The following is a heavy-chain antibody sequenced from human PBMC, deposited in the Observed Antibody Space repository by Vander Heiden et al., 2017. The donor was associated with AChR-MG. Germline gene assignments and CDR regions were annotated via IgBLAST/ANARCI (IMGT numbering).Heavy chain of an antibody. D-gene: IGHD3-3*01. J-gene: IGHJ6*03. CDR1: GGSISSSSYY. CDR2: IYYSGST. Sequence: QLQLQESGPGLVKPSETLSLTCTVSGGSISSSSYYWGWIRQPPGKGLEWIGSIYYSGSTYYNPSLKSRVTISVDTSKNQFSLKLSSVTAADTAVYYCARLAPAFLEWLLYLRGDYYYYMDVWGKGTTVTVSS. V-gene: IGHV4-39*01. CDR3: ARLAPAFLEWLLYLRGDYYYYMDV.